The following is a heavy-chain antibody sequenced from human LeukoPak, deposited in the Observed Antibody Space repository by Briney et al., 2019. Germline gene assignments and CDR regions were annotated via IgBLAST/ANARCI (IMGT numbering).Heavy chain of an antibody. D-gene: IGHD3-22*01. CDR1: GFTFSTYP. Sequence: PGGSLRLSCTASGFTFSTYPMNWVRQAPGKGLEWVSSISSSSSYIYYADSVKGRFTISRDNAKNSLYLQMNSLRAEDTAVYYCARDGYDSSGYTCDYWGQGTLVTVSS. CDR2: ISSSSSYI. J-gene: IGHJ4*02. V-gene: IGHV3-21*01. CDR3: ARDGYDSSGYTCDY.